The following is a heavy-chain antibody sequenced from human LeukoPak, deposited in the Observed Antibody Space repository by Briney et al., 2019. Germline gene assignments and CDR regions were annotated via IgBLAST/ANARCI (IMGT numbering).Heavy chain of an antibody. J-gene: IGHJ4*02. D-gene: IGHD3-10*01. CDR2: IWYGGSNK. CDR3: AREDGSGSYHFDY. V-gene: IGHV3-33*01. CDR1: GFTFSSYG. Sequence: GGSLRLSCAASGFTFSSYGMHWVRQAPGKGLEWVAVIWYGGSNKYYADSVKGRFTISRDNSKNTLYLQMNSLRAEDTAVYYCAREDGSGSYHFDYWGQGTLVTVSS.